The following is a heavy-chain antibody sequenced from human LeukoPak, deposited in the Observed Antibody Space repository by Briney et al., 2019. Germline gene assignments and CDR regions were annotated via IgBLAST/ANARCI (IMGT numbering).Heavy chain of an antibody. CDR2: IGNSSYI. D-gene: IGHD3-22*01. CDR1: GFTFSRYS. J-gene: IGHJ4*02. V-gene: IGHV3-21*01. Sequence: GGSLRLSCAASGFTFSRYSINWVRQAPGKGLEWVSCIGNSSYIYYADSVKGRFTISRDNAKNSLYLQMNSLRAEDTAVYYCARDTYDSSGTDYWGQGTLVTVSS. CDR3: ARDTYDSSGTDY.